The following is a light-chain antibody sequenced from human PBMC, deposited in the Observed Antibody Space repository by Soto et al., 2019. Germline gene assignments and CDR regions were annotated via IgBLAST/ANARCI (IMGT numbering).Light chain of an antibody. Sequence: IVMNQSPATLSVSTWERATLSCMASQSVSSYLAWYQQKPGQAPRLLIYDASKRATGIPARFSGRGSGTDFTLTISSLEPEDFAVYYCQHRSNWPRTFGQRSNVDI. CDR3: QHRSNWPRT. CDR2: DAS. V-gene: IGKV3-11*01. J-gene: IGKJ1*01. CDR1: QSVSSY.